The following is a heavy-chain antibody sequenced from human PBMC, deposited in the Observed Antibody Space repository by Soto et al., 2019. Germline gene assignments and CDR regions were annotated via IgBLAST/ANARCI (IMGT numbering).Heavy chain of an antibody. J-gene: IGHJ6*02. CDR2: IGTAGDT. CDR1: GFTFSSYD. Sequence: GGSLRLSCAASGFTFSSYDMHWVRQATGKGLEWVSAIGTAGDTYYPGSVKGRFTISRENAKNSLYLQMNSLRAGDTAVYYCARGARSRYYYYYYGMDVWGQGTTVTVSS. CDR3: ARGARSRYYYYYYGMDV. D-gene: IGHD1-26*01. V-gene: IGHV3-13*01.